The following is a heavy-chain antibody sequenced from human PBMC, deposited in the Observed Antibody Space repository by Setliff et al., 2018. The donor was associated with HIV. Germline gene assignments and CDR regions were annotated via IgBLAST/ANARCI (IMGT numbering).Heavy chain of an antibody. Sequence: GGSLILSCVASGFTFSSHAMSWVRQAPGKGLEWVSTISGSGDYIFYRDSVKGRFTISRDNSKNTVFLQMSSLRAEDAAVYYCARGLSGGYCSGGSCYPFDLWGQGTQVTVSS. CDR1: GFTFSSHA. J-gene: IGHJ4*02. CDR3: ARGLSGGYCSGGSCYPFDL. V-gene: IGHV3-23*01. CDR2: ISGSGDYI. D-gene: IGHD2-15*01.